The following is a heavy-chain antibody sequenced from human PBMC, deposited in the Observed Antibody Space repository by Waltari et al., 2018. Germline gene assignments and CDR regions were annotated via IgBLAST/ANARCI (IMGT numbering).Heavy chain of an antibody. J-gene: IGHJ4*02. CDR3: ATGGVNVVPAALNLDY. V-gene: IGHV1-24*01. CDR2: SDAEGGET. CDR1: GYTLTDLS. Sequence: QVQLVQSGAEVKKPGASVKVSCKVSGYTLTDLSMHWVRQAPGKGLEWVGGSDAEGGETGYALKVQGSVTMTEDTSTDTAYMELSSLRSEDTAVYYCATGGVNVVPAALNLDYWGQGTLVTVSS. D-gene: IGHD2-2*01.